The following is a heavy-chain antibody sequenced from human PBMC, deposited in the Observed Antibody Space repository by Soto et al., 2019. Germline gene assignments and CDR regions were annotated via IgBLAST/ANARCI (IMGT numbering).Heavy chain of an antibody. Sequence: PSETLSLTCSVSGGSVSYNSYYWGWIRQPPGKGLEWVGGIFYTGTTYYNPSLKDRLSISVDTSEKSFSLNLTSVTAAETTVYFCARLVVVAPVANVWGQGALVTVSS. CDR2: IFYTGTT. V-gene: IGHV4-39*01. CDR3: ARLVVVAPVANV. D-gene: IGHD2-21*01. CDR1: GGSVSYNSYY. J-gene: IGHJ4*02.